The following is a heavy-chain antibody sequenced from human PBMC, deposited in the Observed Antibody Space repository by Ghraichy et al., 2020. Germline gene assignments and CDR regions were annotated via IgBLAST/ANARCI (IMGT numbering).Heavy chain of an antibody. CDR3: ARGYEERDYYDSSGHAFDI. Sequence: SQTLSLTCTVSGGSISSYYWSWIRQPPGKGLEWIGYIYYSGSTNYNPSLKSRVTISVDTSKNQFSLKLSSVTAADTAVYYCARGYEERDYYDSSGHAFDIWGQGTMVTVSS. D-gene: IGHD3-22*01. V-gene: IGHV4-59*01. CDR2: IYYSGST. J-gene: IGHJ3*02. CDR1: GGSISSYY.